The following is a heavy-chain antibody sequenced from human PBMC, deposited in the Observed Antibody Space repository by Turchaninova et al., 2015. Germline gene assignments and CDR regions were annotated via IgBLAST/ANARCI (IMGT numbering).Heavy chain of an antibody. J-gene: IGHJ4*02. CDR2: IYYSGST. V-gene: IGHV4-39*01. CDR3: ARYFHYDSSGYYRNFDY. Sequence: QLQLPESGPGLVKPSETLSLTCTVFGGSITSSSVYWGWIRPPPGKGLEWIGNIYYSGSTYYNPSLKSRVTISVDTSKNQFSLKLSSVTAADTAVYYCARYFHYDSSGYYRNFDYWGQGTLVTVSS. D-gene: IGHD3-22*01. CDR1: GGSITSSSVY.